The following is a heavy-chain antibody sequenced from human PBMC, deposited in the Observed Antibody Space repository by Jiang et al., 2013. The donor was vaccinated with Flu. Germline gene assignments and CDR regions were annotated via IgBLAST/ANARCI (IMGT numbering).Heavy chain of an antibody. Sequence: GAEVKKPGSSVKVSCKASGGTFSSYAISWVRQAPGQGLEWMGGIIPIFGTANYAQKFQGRVTITADKSTSTAYMELSSLRSEDTAVYYCARAYYYDSSGYYQNYYFDYWGQGTLVTVSS. CDR3: ARAYYYDSSGYYQNYYFDY. CDR2: IIPIFGTA. CDR1: GGTFSSYA. J-gene: IGHJ4*02. V-gene: IGHV1-69*06. D-gene: IGHD3-22*01.